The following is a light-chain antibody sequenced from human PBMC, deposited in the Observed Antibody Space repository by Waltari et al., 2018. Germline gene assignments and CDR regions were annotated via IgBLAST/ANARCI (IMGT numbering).Light chain of an antibody. V-gene: IGLV1-47*01. CDR3: AAWDDSLSGPV. J-gene: IGLJ2*01. Sequence: QSVLTQPPSASGTPGQGVTIPCSGSSSNIGSNYVCWYQQLPGTTPKPLIYNNGQRPSGVPDRFSGSKSGTSASLAVSGLRSEDEADYYCAAWDDSLSGPVFGGGTKLTVL. CDR1: SSNIGSNY. CDR2: NNG.